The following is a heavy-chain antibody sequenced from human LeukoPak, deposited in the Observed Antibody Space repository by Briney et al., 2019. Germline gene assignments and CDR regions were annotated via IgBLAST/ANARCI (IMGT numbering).Heavy chain of an antibody. J-gene: IGHJ4*02. D-gene: IGHD3-22*01. V-gene: IGHV3-7*01. CDR1: GFTFSSYG. CDR3: ARDRYDSSGYYCSY. CDR2: IKQDGSEK. Sequence: GGSLRLSCAASGFTFSSYGMHWVRRAPGKGLEWVANIKQDGSEKYYVDSVKGRFTISRDNAKNSLYLQMNSLRAEDTAVYYCARDRYDSSGYYCSYWGQGTLVTVSS.